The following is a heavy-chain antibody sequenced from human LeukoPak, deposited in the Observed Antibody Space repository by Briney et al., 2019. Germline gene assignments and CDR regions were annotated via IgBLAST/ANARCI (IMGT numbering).Heavy chain of an antibody. V-gene: IGHV4-59*01. Sequence: SETLSLTCTVSGGSIRSYYWSWIRQPPGKGLEWIGYIYYTGSTKYNSSLKSRVTISVDTSKNQFSLKLSSVTAADTAVYYCAKEGRSLQTYWGQGTLVTVSS. D-gene: IGHD5-24*01. CDR1: GGSIRSYY. J-gene: IGHJ4*02. CDR2: IYYTGST. CDR3: AKEGRSLQTY.